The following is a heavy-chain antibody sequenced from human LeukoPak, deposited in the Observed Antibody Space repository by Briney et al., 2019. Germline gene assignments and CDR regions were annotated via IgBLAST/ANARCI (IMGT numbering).Heavy chain of an antibody. CDR1: GYSINSSYY. J-gene: IGHJ4*02. Sequence: SETLSLTCTVSGYSINSSYYWGWIRQPPGKGLEWIGSIYYSGSTYYNPSLKSRVTISVDTSKNQFSLKLSSVTAADTAVYYCARGPDYYDSSGYYPTLDYWGQGTLVTVSS. CDR3: ARGPDYYDSSGYYPTLDY. V-gene: IGHV4-38-2*02. CDR2: IYYSGST. D-gene: IGHD3-22*01.